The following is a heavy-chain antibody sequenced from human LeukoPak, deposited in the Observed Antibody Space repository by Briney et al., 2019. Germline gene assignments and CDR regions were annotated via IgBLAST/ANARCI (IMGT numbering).Heavy chain of an antibody. V-gene: IGHV1-69*13. CDR2: IIPIFGTA. CDR1: GGSFSSCA. CDR3: ARWIVVVPAAIRGTFDY. Sequence: SVKVSCKASGGSFSSCAISWLRQAPGQGLEWMGGIIPIFGTANYAQKFQGRVTITADESTSTAYMELSSLRSEDTAVYYCARWIVVVPAAIRGTFDYLLRGTMVTVSS. D-gene: IGHD2-2*02. J-gene: IGHJ4*02.